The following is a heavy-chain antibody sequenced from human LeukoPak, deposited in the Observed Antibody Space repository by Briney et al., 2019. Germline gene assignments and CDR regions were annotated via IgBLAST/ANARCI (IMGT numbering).Heavy chain of an antibody. J-gene: IGHJ4*02. V-gene: IGHV1-2*06. Sequence: GASVKVSCKASGYTFTGYYMHWVRQAPGQGLEWMGRINPNSGGTNYAQKFRGRVTMTRDTSISTAYMELSRLRSDDTAVYYCARDRYDFWSGYYSYFDYWGQGTLVTVSS. CDR2: INPNSGGT. CDR1: GYTFTGYY. D-gene: IGHD3-3*01. CDR3: ARDRYDFWSGYYSYFDY.